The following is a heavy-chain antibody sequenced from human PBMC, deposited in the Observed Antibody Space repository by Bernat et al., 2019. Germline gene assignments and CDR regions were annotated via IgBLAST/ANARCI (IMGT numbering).Heavy chain of an antibody. D-gene: IGHD6-19*01. CDR1: GFTFSNAW. CDR2: IRRKADGEAT. CDR3: ITDAARRQAAGTGY. V-gene: IGHV3-15*02. Sequence: EVQLVESGGALVKPGGSLRLSCVVSGFTFSNAWMNWVRQAPGKGLEWVARIRRKADGEATDYAAPVKGRFTISREDPKNTLYLEMNSLKSEATVMYYCITDAARRQAAGTGYWGQGTQVTVSS. J-gene: IGHJ4*02.